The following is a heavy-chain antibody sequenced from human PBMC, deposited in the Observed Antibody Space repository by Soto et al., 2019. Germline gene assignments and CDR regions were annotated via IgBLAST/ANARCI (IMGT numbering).Heavy chain of an antibody. V-gene: IGHV5-51*01. CDR2: IYPGDSDT. CDR3: ARHIGAYYDNNGYPYFDY. D-gene: IGHD3-22*01. J-gene: IGHJ4*02. CDR1: GYSFTSYW. Sequence: PGESLKISCKGSGYSFTSYWIGWVRQMPGKGLEWMGIIYPGDSDTRYSPSFQGQVTISADKSISTAYLQWSSLKASDTAMYYYARHIGAYYDNNGYPYFDYWGQGTRVTVSS.